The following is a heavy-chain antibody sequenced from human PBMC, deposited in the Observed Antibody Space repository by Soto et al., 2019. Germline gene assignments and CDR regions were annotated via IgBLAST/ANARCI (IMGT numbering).Heavy chain of an antibody. CDR3: ARGAWLEL. Sequence: QVQLQQWGAGLLKPSETLSLTCDVYDGSFSGYYWSWVRQPPGKGLDWIGEINHGVSTNYNPSLKSRVTMSVDTSKNQFSLKLSSVTAADTAVYYCARGAWLELWGQGTLVTVSS. CDR1: DGSFSGYY. J-gene: IGHJ4*02. D-gene: IGHD1-7*01. CDR2: INHGVST. V-gene: IGHV4-34*01.